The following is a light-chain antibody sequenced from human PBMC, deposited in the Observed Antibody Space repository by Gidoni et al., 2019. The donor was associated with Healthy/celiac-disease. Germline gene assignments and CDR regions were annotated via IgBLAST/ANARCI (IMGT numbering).Light chain of an antibody. J-gene: IGKJ5*01. Sequence: EIVLTQSPGTLSLSPGERATLSCRASQSVSSSYLAWYQQKPGQAPRLLIYGASSRATGIPDRFSGSGSGTDFTLTISRLEPEDFAVYYCQQYGSSPPSITFXQXTRLXIK. CDR3: QQYGSSPPSIT. V-gene: IGKV3-20*01. CDR1: QSVSSSY. CDR2: GAS.